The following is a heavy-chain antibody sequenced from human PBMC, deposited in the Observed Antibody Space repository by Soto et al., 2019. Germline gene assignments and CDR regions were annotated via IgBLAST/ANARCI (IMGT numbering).Heavy chain of an antibody. CDR1: GFTFSSYA. CDR3: ARVEMATISSPVDY. CDR2: ISYDGSNK. J-gene: IGHJ4*02. Sequence: GGSLRLSCATYGFTFSSYAMHWVRQAPGKGLEWVAVISYDGSNKYYADSVKGRFTISRDNSKNTLYLQMNSLRAEDTAVYYCARVEMATISSPVDYWGQGTLVTVSS. D-gene: IGHD5-12*01. V-gene: IGHV3-30-3*01.